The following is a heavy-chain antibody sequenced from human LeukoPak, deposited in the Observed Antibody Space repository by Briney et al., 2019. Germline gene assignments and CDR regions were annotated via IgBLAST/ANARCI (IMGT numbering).Heavy chain of an antibody. CDR3: AKVWGSGSFDY. Sequence: GGSLRLSCAASGCTFSSYDMSWVRQAPGKGLEWVSAISGSGGSTYYADSVKGRFTISRDNSKNTLYLQMNSLRAEDTAVYYCAKVWGSGSFDYWGQGTLVTVSS. D-gene: IGHD7-27*01. CDR2: ISGSGGST. CDR1: GCTFSSYD. J-gene: IGHJ4*02. V-gene: IGHV3-23*01.